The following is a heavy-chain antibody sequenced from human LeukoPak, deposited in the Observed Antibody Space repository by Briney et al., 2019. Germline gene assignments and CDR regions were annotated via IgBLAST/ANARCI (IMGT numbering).Heavy chain of an antibody. J-gene: IGHJ4*02. CDR3: ASIAAAGTGFDY. Sequence: ASVKVSCKASGYTFTSYYMHWVRQAPGQGLEWMGIINPSGGSTSYAQKFQGRVTMTRDTSTSTVYMELSSLRSEDTAVYYCASIAAAGTGFDYWGQGTLVTVSS. CDR1: GYTFTSYY. V-gene: IGHV1-46*01. CDR2: INPSGGST. D-gene: IGHD6-13*01.